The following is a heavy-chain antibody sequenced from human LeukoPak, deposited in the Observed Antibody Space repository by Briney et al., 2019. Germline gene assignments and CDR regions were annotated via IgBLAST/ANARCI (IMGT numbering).Heavy chain of an antibody. Sequence: PSETLSLTCTVSGGSISSYYWSCIRQPPGKGLEWIGYIYYSGSTNYNPSLKSRVTISVDTSKNQFSLKLSSVTAADTAVYYCARRGIAAAGYDYWGQGTLVTVSS. CDR1: GGSISSYY. CDR3: ARRGIAAAGYDY. J-gene: IGHJ4*02. D-gene: IGHD6-13*01. V-gene: IGHV4-59*08. CDR2: IYYSGST.